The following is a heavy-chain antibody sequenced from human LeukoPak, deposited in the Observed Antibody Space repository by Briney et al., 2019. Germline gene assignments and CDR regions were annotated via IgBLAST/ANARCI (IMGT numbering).Heavy chain of an antibody. J-gene: IGHJ4*02. CDR3: ARVRDLAPHTAGYDY. CDR2: IYYSGST. D-gene: IGHD5-18*01. Sequence: SETLSLTCAVYGGSFSGYYWSWIRQPPGKGLEWIGYIYYSGSTNYNPSLKSRVTISVDTSKNQFSLKLSSVTAADTAVYYCARVRDLAPHTAGYDYWGQGTLVTVSS. CDR1: GGSFSGYY. V-gene: IGHV4-59*08.